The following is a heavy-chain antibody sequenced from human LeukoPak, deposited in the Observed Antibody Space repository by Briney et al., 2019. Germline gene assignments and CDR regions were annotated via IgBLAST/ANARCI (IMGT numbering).Heavy chain of an antibody. Sequence: PSETLSLTCTVSGGSISSYYWSWIRQPPGKGLEWIGYIFYSGSTNYNPSLKSRVTISVDTSKNQFSLKLSSVTAADTAVYYCARDEQWLGAFDIWGQGTMVTVSS. V-gene: IGHV4-59*01. CDR1: GGSISSYY. CDR3: ARDEQWLGAFDI. D-gene: IGHD6-19*01. CDR2: IFYSGST. J-gene: IGHJ3*02.